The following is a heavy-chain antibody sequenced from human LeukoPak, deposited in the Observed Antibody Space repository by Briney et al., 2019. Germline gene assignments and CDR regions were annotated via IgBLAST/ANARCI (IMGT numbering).Heavy chain of an antibody. V-gene: IGHV3-23*01. Sequence: GGSLRLSCAASGFTFSSYAMSCGRQAPGKGLEWVSVISGSGGSTYYADSVKGRFTISRDNSKNTLYLQMNSLRAEDTAVYYCAKERELVVTGNYFDYWGQGTLVTVSS. CDR1: GFTFSSYA. CDR2: ISGSGGST. CDR3: AKERELVVTGNYFDY. J-gene: IGHJ4*02. D-gene: IGHD6-19*01.